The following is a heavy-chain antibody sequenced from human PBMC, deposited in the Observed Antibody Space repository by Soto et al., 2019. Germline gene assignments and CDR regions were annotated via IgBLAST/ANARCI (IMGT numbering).Heavy chain of an antibody. Sequence: GGSLRLSCAASGFTFSDYYMSWIRQAPGKGLEWVSYISSSGSTIYYADSVKGRFTISRDNAKNSLYLQMNSLRAEDTAVYYCARVPLDSITAYYSYYMDVWGKGTTVTVS. CDR1: GFTFSDYY. J-gene: IGHJ6*03. CDR3: ARVPLDSITAYYSYYMDV. CDR2: ISSSGSTI. D-gene: IGHD1-20*01. V-gene: IGHV3-11*01.